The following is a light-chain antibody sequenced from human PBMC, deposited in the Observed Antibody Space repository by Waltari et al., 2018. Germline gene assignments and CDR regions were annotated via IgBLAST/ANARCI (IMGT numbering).Light chain of an antibody. V-gene: IGKV3-15*01. J-gene: IGKJ1*01. CDR3: QQYNNWPPWT. CDR2: GAS. CDR1: QTVSSN. Sequence: ETELTQSPATLSVSPGERVTLSCRASQTVSSNLAWYQQKPGQVPRLLVYGASIRATGIPARFSGSGSGTQVNLTINSLQSEDFAVYYCQQYNNWPPWTFGQGTKVEIK.